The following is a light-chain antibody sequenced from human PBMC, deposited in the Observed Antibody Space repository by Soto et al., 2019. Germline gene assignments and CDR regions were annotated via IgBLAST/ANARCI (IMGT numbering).Light chain of an antibody. CDR1: QNINSN. CDR3: QQYQDWPAYP. Sequence: IVMTQSPATLSVSPGESATLSCRASQNINSNLAWYQQKPGQAPRLLIYRASTMATGIPARFSGSGSGKEFTLTLSRLQSGDFAVYCCQQYQDWPAYPFGQGTKVEIK. CDR2: RAS. V-gene: IGKV3-15*01. J-gene: IGKJ2*01.